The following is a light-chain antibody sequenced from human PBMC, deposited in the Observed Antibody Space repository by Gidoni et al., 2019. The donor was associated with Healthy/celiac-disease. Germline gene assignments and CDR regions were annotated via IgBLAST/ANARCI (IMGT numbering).Light chain of an antibody. Sequence: EIVLTQSPATLSLSPGERATLSCRASQSVSSYLAWDQQKPGQAPRLLIYDASNRATGIPARFSGSGSGTDFTLTISSLAPEDFAVYYCQQRSNWPPSLTFGGXTKVEIK. CDR3: QQRSNWPPSLT. CDR1: QSVSSY. V-gene: IGKV3-11*01. CDR2: DAS. J-gene: IGKJ4*01.